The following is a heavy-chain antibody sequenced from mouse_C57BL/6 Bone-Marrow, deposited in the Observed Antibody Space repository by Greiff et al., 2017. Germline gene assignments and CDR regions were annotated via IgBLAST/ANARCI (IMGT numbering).Heavy chain of an antibody. CDR1: GYTFTDYY. D-gene: IGHD6-1*01. V-gene: IGHV1-19*01. CDR2: INPYNGGT. CDR3: ARGLYYFDY. Sequence: EVQLQQSGPVLVKPGASVKMSCKASGYTFTDYYMNWVKQSHGKSLEWIGVINPYNGGTSYNQKFKGKATLTVDKSSSTAYMELNSLTSEASAVYYCARGLYYFDYWGQGTTLTVSS. J-gene: IGHJ2*01.